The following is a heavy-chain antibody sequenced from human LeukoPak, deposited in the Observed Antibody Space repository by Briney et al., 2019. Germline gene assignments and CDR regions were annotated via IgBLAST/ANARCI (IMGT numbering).Heavy chain of an antibody. J-gene: IGHJ6*02. Sequence: PGGSLRLSCGASGFSVSGYWMSWVRQAPGKGLEWVASINHNGNVNYYVDSVKGRFTISRDNAKNSLYLQMSNLRAEDTAVYFCARGGGLDVWGQGATVTVSS. CDR1: GFSVSGYW. D-gene: IGHD3-16*01. V-gene: IGHV3-7*03. CDR3: ARGGGLDV. CDR2: INHNGNVN.